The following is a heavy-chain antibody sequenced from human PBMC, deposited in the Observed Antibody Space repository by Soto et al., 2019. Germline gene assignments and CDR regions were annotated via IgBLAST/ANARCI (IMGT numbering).Heavy chain of an antibody. CDR3: ARTSIDTGTTSPYFDY. CDR1: GDSVSSNSAA. V-gene: IGHV6-1*01. Sequence: PSQTLSLTCAISGDSVSSNSAAWNRIRQSPSRGLEWLGRTYYRSKWYNDYAVSVKSRITINPDTSKNQFSLQLNSVTPEDTAVYYCARTSIDTGTTSPYFDYWGQGTLVTVSS. CDR2: TYYRSKWYN. D-gene: IGHD1-7*01. J-gene: IGHJ4*02.